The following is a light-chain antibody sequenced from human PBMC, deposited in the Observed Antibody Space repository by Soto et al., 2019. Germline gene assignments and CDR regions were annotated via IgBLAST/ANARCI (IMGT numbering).Light chain of an antibody. CDR2: GAS. CDR3: QQYGTSPPIT. Sequence: EIVMTQSPATLSVSPGERATLSCRASQSVYSSYLAWYQQKPGQAPRLLIYGASSRATGIPDRFSGSGSGRDFSLTINRLEPEDSAVYYCQQYGTSPPITCGQGTRREIK. V-gene: IGKV3-20*01. J-gene: IGKJ5*01. CDR1: QSVYSSY.